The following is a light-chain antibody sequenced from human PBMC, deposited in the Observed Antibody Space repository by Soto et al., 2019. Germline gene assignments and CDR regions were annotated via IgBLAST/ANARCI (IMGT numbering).Light chain of an antibody. Sequence: DIQMTQSPSTLSGSVGDRVTNTCRASQTISSWLAWYQQKPGKAPKLLIYKASTLKSGVPSRFSGSGSGTEFTLTISSPQPDDFATYYCQHYNSYSEAFGQGTKVDIK. CDR3: QHYNSYSEA. V-gene: IGKV1-5*03. CDR2: KAS. CDR1: QTISSW. J-gene: IGKJ1*01.